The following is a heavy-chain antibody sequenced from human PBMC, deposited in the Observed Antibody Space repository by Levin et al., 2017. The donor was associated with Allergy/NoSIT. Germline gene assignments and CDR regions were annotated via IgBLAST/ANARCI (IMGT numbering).Heavy chain of an antibody. V-gene: IGHV1-2*02. CDR3: ARPIVPLTPMVAFDY. Sequence: PRASVKVSCKASGYTFTGYYMHWVRQAPGQGLEWMGWINPNSGGTNYAQKFQGRVTMTRDTSISTAYMELSRLRSDDTAVYYCARPIVPLTPMVAFDYWGQGTLVTVSS. D-gene: IGHD1-26*01. CDR1: GYTFTGYY. CDR2: INPNSGGT. J-gene: IGHJ4*02.